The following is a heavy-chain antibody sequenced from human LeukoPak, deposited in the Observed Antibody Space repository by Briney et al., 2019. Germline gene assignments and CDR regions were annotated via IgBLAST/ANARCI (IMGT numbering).Heavy chain of an antibody. CDR1: GFTFNSYA. Sequence: GGSLRLSCAASGFTFNSYAMSWVRQAPGKGLEWVSAIRGSGGGTYYADSVKGRFTISRDNSKNTLYPQMNSLRDEHTALYYCAKAGIGVVGYFDYWGQGTLVTVSS. J-gene: IGHJ4*02. CDR3: AKAGIGVVGYFDY. V-gene: IGHV3-23*01. D-gene: IGHD6-19*01. CDR2: IRGSGGGT.